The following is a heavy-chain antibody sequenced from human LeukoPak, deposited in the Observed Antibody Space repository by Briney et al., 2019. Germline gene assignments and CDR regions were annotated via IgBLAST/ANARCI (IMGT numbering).Heavy chain of an antibody. V-gene: IGHV4-38-2*02. CDR2: IYHSGST. J-gene: IGHJ4*02. D-gene: IGHD3-22*01. CDR1: GYSISSGYY. Sequence: PSETLSLTCTVSGYSISSGYYWGWIRQPPGKGLEWIGSIYHSGSTYYNPSLKSRVTISVDTSKNQFSLKLSSVTAADTAVYYCARHPMIVVDYLPGYWGQGTLVTVSS. CDR3: ARHPMIVVDYLPGY.